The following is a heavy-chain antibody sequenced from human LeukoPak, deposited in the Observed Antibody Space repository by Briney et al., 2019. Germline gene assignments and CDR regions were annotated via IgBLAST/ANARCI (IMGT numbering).Heavy chain of an antibody. V-gene: IGHV1-69*05. Sequence: SVKVSCKASGGTFSSYAISWVRQAPGQGLEWMGGIITIFGAANYARKFQGRVTITTDESTSTAYMELSSLRSEDTAVYYCARGGTNYYDSSGYYPPTHWFDPWGQGTLVTVSS. D-gene: IGHD3-22*01. CDR2: IITIFGAA. CDR3: ARGGTNYYDSSGYYPPTHWFDP. J-gene: IGHJ5*02. CDR1: GGTFSSYA.